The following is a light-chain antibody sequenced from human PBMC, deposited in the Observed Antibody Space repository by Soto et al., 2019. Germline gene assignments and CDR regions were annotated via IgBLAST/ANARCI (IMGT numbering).Light chain of an antibody. CDR2: DVN. V-gene: IGLV2-8*01. CDR1: SSDVGGYNY. Sequence: QSALTQPPSASGSPGQSVTVSCTGTSSDVGGYNYVSWYQQHPDKAPKLMIYDVNQRPSGVPDRFSGSKSGNTASLTVSGLQAEDEDDYYCSSYAGTHVVFGTGTKLTVL. CDR3: SSYAGTHVV. J-gene: IGLJ1*01.